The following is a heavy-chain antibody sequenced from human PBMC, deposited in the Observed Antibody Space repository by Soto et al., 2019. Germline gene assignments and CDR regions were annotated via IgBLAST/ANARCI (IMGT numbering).Heavy chain of an antibody. CDR1: GFTVSSNY. D-gene: IGHD3-10*01. V-gene: IGHV3-66*01. J-gene: IGHJ4*02. CDR2: IYSGGST. Sequence: GGSLRLSCAASGFTVSSNYMSWVRQAPGKGLEWVSVIYSGGSTYYADSVKVRFTISRDNSKNTLYLQMNRLRAEVTALYYCARGGTMALDYWGQATLVTVSS. CDR3: ARGGTMALDY.